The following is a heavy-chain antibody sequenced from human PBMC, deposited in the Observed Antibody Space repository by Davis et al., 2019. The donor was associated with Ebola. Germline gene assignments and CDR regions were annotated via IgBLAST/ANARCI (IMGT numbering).Heavy chain of an antibody. V-gene: IGHV1-18*01. CDR1: GYTFNSHG. D-gene: IGHD6-19*01. CDR2: ISAYNGHT. Sequence: ASVKVSCKASGYTFNSHGISWVRQAPGQGLEWMAWISAYNGHTNYAQKFQGRLTLTTDTSTSTVYMELRSLTSDDTAEYYCARGRNGGWDFDYWGQGTRVTVS. J-gene: IGHJ4*02. CDR3: ARGRNGGWDFDY.